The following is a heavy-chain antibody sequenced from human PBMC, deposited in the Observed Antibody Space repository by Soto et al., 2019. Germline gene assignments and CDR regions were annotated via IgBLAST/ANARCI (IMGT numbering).Heavy chain of an antibody. D-gene: IGHD5-12*01. CDR2: ISSSSSYI. Sequence: EVQLVESGEGLVKPGGSLRLSCAASGFTFSSYSMNWVRQAPGKGLEWVSSISSSSSYIYYADSVKGRFTISRDNAKNSLYLQMNSLRAEDTAVYYCARDVDNFIVATTGASFDIWGQGTMVTVSS. CDR1: GFTFSSYS. J-gene: IGHJ3*02. V-gene: IGHV3-21*01. CDR3: ARDVDNFIVATTGASFDI.